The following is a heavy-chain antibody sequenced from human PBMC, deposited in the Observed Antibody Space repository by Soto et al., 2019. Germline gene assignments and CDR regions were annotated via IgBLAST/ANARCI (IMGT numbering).Heavy chain of an antibody. Sequence: SQTLSLTYAISGGSVSSNSAAWNRLRQSPSRGLEWLGRTYYRSKWYNDYVVSVKSRITINPDTSKNQFSLQLNSVTPEDTAVYYCARERGVLSEAFDIWGQGTVVTVSS. D-gene: IGHD3-10*01. J-gene: IGHJ3*02. V-gene: IGHV6-1*01. CDR3: ARERGVLSEAFDI. CDR1: GGSVSSNSAA. CDR2: TYYRSKWYN.